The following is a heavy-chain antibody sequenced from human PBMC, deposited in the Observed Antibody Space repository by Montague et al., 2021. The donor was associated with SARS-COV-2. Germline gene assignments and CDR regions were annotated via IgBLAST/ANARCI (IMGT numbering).Heavy chain of an antibody. J-gene: IGHJ6*03. Sequence: SETVSPTRAVYGESFSGHCWTWIRQHAGKGLEWFGEIYHTGSTNYNPSLRSRVTISVDTSKNQFSLKLRSVTAADTAVYYCARGRIELSMIVVVMTGASYYMDVWGKGTTVTVPS. D-gene: IGHD3-22*01. CDR3: ARGRIELSMIVVVMTGASYYMDV. CDR1: GESFSGHC. V-gene: IGHV4-34*01. CDR2: IYHTGST.